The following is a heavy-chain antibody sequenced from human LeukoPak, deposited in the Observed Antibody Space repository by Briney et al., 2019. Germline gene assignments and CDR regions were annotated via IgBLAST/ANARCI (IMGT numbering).Heavy chain of an antibody. CDR2: IYGGGST. CDR1: GFTVSSNY. CDR3: ARGTGYYYYYYYGMDV. V-gene: IGHV3-66*01. J-gene: IGHJ6*02. Sequence: GGSLRLSCAASGFTVSSNYMSWVRQAPGKGLEWVSVIYGGGSTYYADSVKGRFTISRDNSKNTLYLQMNSLRAEDTAVYYCARGTGYYYYYYYGMDVWGQGTTVTVSS. D-gene: IGHD3/OR15-3a*01.